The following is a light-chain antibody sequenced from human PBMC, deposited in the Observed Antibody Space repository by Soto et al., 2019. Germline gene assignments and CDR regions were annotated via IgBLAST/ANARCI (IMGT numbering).Light chain of an antibody. Sequence: QSALTQPRSVSGSPGQSVTISCTGTSSDVGGYNYVSWYQQHPGKAPKLMIYDVSKRPSGVPDRFSGSKSGNTASLTISGLLAEDEADYYCCSYAGSYTFEVFGTGTKVTVL. CDR3: CSYAGSYTFEV. J-gene: IGLJ1*01. V-gene: IGLV2-11*01. CDR2: DVS. CDR1: SSDVGGYNY.